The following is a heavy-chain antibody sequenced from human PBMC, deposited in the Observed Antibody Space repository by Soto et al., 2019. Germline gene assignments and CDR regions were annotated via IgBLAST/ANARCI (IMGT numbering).Heavy chain of an antibody. V-gene: IGHV1-18*04. CDR2: ISAYNGKT. CDR1: GYTFTSYG. D-gene: IGHD2-2*01. J-gene: IGHJ5*02. CDR3: ARGGIVVVPAAPNWFDP. Sequence: GASVKVSCKASGYTFTSYGISWVRQAPGQGLEWMGWISAYNGKTTYAQNLQDRVTMTADRATGTAYLDLRSLRADDTGVYYCARGGIVVVPAAPNWFDPWGQGTQVTVSS.